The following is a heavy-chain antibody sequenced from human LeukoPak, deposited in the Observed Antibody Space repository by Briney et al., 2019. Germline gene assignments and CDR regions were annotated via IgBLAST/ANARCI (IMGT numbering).Heavy chain of an antibody. CDR3: ARLIAAAGSFDY. Sequence: SETLSLTCTVSGGSISSSSYYWGWIRQPPGKRLEWIGSIYYSGSTYYNPSLKSRITISVATSKNQFSLKLSSVTAADTAVYYCARLIAAAGSFDYWGQGTLVSVSS. V-gene: IGHV4-39*01. D-gene: IGHD6-25*01. J-gene: IGHJ4*02. CDR1: GGSISSSSYY. CDR2: IYYSGST.